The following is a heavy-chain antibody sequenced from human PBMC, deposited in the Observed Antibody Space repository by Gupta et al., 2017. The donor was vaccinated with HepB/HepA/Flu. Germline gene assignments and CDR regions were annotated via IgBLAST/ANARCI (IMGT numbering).Heavy chain of an antibody. V-gene: IGHV4-4*07. D-gene: IGHD2-2*01. Sequence: VQLQESGPGLVKPSETLSLTCTVSGGSISSYYWSWIRQPAGKGLEWIGRIYTSGNTYYNPSLKSRVTMSVQTFKNQFSLKLTSVTAADTAVYYCASSSWTYYMDVWGKGTTVTVSS. CDR1: GGSISSYY. CDR3: ASSSWTYYMDV. J-gene: IGHJ6*03. CDR2: IYTSGNT.